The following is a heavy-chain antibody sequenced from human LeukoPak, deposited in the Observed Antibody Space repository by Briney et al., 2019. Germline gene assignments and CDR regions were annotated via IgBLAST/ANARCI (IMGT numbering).Heavy chain of an antibody. V-gene: IGHV1-2*04. Sequence: ASVKVSCKAPGYTFTGYYMHWVRQAPGQGLEWMGWINPNSGGTNYAQKFQGWVTMTRDTSISTAYMELSRLRSDDTAVYYCARDRRYDFWSGYLHGYGMDVWGQGTTVTVSS. CDR3: ARDRRYDFWSGYLHGYGMDV. CDR1: GYTFTGYY. D-gene: IGHD3-3*01. J-gene: IGHJ6*02. CDR2: INPNSGGT.